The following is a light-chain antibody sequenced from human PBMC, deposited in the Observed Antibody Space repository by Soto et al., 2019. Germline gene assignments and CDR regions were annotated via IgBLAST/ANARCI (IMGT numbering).Light chain of an antibody. CDR1: TNDVGDYNY. Sequence: QSVLTQPASMSGSPGQSITLSCTGTTNDVGDYNYVSWYQHHPGKAPILMIYNVNSRPSGVSNRFSGSKSGNTASLTISGLQAEDEADYYCTSYSTGSTPVVFGGGTKLTVL. CDR2: NVN. CDR3: TSYSTGSTPVV. V-gene: IGLV2-14*03. J-gene: IGLJ2*01.